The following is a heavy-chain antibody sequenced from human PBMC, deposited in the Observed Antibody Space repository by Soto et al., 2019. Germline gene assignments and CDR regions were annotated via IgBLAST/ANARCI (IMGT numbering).Heavy chain of an antibody. CDR2: ISYDGSNK. CDR1: GFTFSSYA. J-gene: IGHJ4*02. Sequence: QVQLVESGGGVVQPGRSLRLSCAASGFTFSSYAMHWVRQAPGKGLEWAAVISYDGSNKYYADSVKGRFTISRDNSKNTLYLQMNGLRAEDTAVYYCSTGSGRDYWGQGTLVTVSS. V-gene: IGHV3-30-3*01. CDR3: STGSGRDY. D-gene: IGHD3-10*01.